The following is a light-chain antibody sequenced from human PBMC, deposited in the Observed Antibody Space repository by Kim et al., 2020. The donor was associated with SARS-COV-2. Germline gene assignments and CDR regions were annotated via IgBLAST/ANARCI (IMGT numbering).Light chain of an antibody. Sequence: GKSGTITCTGTSRDIGTYNRVSWYQQPPGTAPKLMIYEVNNRPSGVPDRFSGSKSGNTASLTISGLQAEDEADYYCSSFTSSSTFVFGGGTQLTVL. CDR3: SSFTSSSTFV. CDR2: EVN. J-gene: IGLJ2*01. V-gene: IGLV2-18*02. CDR1: SRDIGTYNR.